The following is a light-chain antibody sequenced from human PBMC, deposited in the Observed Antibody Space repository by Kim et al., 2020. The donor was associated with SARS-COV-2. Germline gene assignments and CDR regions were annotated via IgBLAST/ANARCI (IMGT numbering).Light chain of an antibody. J-gene: IGLJ2*01. CDR3: QAWDSSTAI. V-gene: IGLV3-1*01. Sequence: SYELTQPPSVCVSPGQTVSISCSGERLGDKYAFWYQQRSGQSPVLVIYQGDKRPSGIPARFSGFLSGNRATLTISGTQPMDEADYYCQAWDSSTAIFGGGTQLTVL. CDR1: RLGDKY. CDR2: QGD.